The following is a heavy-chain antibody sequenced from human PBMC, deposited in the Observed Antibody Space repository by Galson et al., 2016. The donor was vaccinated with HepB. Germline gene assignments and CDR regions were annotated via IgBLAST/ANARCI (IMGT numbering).Heavy chain of an antibody. CDR3: APLGYCTGGVCHSVI. CDR2: ITGTGGST. V-gene: IGHV3-23*01. D-gene: IGHD2-8*02. J-gene: IGHJ4*02. CDR1: GFTFSTYG. Sequence: SLRLSCAASGFTFSTYGMSWVRQAPGKGLEWVPSITGTGGSTYYTDSVKGRFTISRDNSRETLYLQMNSLRDEDTAIYYCAPLGYCTGGVCHSVIWSQGTLVTVSS.